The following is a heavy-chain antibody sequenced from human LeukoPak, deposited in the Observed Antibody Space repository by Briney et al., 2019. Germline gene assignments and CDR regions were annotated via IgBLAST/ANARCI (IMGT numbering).Heavy chain of an antibody. D-gene: IGHD2-2*01. CDR2: INHSGST. J-gene: IGHJ4*02. CDR1: GGSFSCYY. V-gene: IGHV4-34*01. Sequence: SETLSLTCAVYGGSFSCYYWSWIRQPPGKGLEWIGEINHSGSTNYNPSLKSRVTISVDTSKNQFSLKLSSVTAADTAVYYCARSTYDQTWDYWGQGTLVTVSS. CDR3: ARSTYDQTWDY.